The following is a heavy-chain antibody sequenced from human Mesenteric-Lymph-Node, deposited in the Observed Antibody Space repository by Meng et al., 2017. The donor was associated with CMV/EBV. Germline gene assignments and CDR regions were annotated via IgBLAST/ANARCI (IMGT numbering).Heavy chain of an antibody. CDR1: GLIFSSYG. Sequence: GESLKISCAASGLIFSSYGLHWVRQAPGKGLEWVAFLRHDGTNQYYTDSVKGRFTISRDNSKNTVYLQMDSLRAEDTAVYYCARAGDYDFWSGYYLWGQGTLVTVSS. CDR2: LRHDGTNQ. J-gene: IGHJ4*02. D-gene: IGHD3-3*01. V-gene: IGHV3-30*02. CDR3: ARAGDYDFWSGYYL.